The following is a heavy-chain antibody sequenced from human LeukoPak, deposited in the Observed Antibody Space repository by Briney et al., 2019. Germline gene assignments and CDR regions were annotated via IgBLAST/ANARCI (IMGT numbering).Heavy chain of an antibody. V-gene: IGHV4-61*02. D-gene: IGHD1-1*01. CDR3: AREEGNEGYFDY. Sequence: PSETLSLTCTVSGGSISSGSYYWSWIRQPAGKGLEWIGRIYTSGSTNYNPSLKSRVTISVDTSKNQFSLKLSSVTAADTAVYYCAREEGNEGYFDYWGQGTLVTVSS. CDR1: GGSISSGSYY. CDR2: IYTSGST. J-gene: IGHJ4*02.